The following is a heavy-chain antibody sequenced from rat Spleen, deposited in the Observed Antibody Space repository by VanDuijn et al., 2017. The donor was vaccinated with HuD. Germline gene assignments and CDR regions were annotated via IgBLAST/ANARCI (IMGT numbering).Heavy chain of an antibody. D-gene: IGHD1-4*01. CDR2: ISYDGSST. CDR1: GFTFSNYY. J-gene: IGHJ1*01. V-gene: IGHV5-20*01. CDR3: TTLLPGYNSPYWYFAF. Sequence: EVQLVESGGGLVQPGRSLKLSCAASGFTFSNYYMAWVRQAPTKGLEWFASISYDGSSTYYRDSVKGRFTIARANATSTLYLQMDSLRSEDTATYYCTTLLPGYNSPYWYFAFWSPGTMVTVSP.